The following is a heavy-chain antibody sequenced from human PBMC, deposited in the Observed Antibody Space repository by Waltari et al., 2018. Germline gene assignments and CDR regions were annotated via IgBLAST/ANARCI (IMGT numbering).Heavy chain of an antibody. CDR2: IKQDGSEK. V-gene: IGHV3-7*01. CDR1: GFTFSSYW. Sequence: EVQLVESGGGLVQPGGSLRLSCAASGFTFSSYWVSWVRQAPGKGLEWVANIKQDGSEKYYVDSVKGRFTISRDNAKNSLYLQMNSLRAEDTAVYYCARGGYASGWGQGTLVTVSS. D-gene: IGHD2-2*01. J-gene: IGHJ4*02. CDR3: ARGGYASG.